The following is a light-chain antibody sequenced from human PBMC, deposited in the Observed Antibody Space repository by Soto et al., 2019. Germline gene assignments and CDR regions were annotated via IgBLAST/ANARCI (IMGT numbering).Light chain of an antibody. J-gene: IGLJ1*01. CDR2: GNS. CDR3: QSYDSSLSGSNV. Sequence: QAVVTQPPSVSGAPGQRVTISCTGSSSNIGAGYDVHWYQQLPGTAPKLLIYGNSNRPSGVPDRFSGSKSGTSASLAITGLQAEDEADHYCQSYDSSLSGSNVFGTGTKLTVL. CDR1: SSNIGAGYD. V-gene: IGLV1-40*01.